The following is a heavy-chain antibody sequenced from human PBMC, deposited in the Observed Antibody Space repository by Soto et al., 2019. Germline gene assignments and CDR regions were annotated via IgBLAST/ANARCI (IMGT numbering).Heavy chain of an antibody. V-gene: IGHV3-66*01. D-gene: IGHD2-21*02. CDR3: ARAGDGGLRRPYDY. Sequence: EVQLVESVGGFVQPGGSFRLSCVGAGFIVSNDDMNWVRQTPGPTTQWVSLIKSPGSTYYAYSVKGRFTISRDTSRNTICLQVNSLRADDPAVYFCARAGDGGLRRPYDYWGQGTMVTVAS. CDR2: IKSPGST. J-gene: IGHJ4*02. CDR1: GFIVSNDD.